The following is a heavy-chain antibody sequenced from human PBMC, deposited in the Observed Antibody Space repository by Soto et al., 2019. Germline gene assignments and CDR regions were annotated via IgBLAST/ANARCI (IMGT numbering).Heavy chain of an antibody. J-gene: IGHJ4*02. CDR2: ISYDGSNK. Sequence: QVQLVESGGGVVQPGRSLRLSCAASGFTFSSYAMHWVRQAPGTGLEWVAVISYDGSNKYYADSVKGRFTISRDNSKNTLYLQMNSLRAEDTAVYYCARDSLGLQWLEPTYFDYWGQGTLVTVSS. CDR3: ARDSLGLQWLEPTYFDY. D-gene: IGHD6-19*01. V-gene: IGHV3-30-3*01. CDR1: GFTFSSYA.